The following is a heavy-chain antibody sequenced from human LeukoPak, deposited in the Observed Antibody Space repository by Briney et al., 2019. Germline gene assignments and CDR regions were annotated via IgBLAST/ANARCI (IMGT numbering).Heavy chain of an antibody. V-gene: IGHV1-18*01. CDR2: INPYNGNR. CDR1: GYRFITFG. CDR3: ARVGVVPGPGVFDL. D-gene: IGHD2-2*01. J-gene: IGHJ2*01. Sequence: ASVKVSCKTSGYRFITFGINWVRQAPGQGLEWMGWINPYNGNRYYAKKFQGRFNMTTDTSASTAYMELSSLRSDDTAVYYCARVGVVPGPGVFDLWGRGTLVTVSS.